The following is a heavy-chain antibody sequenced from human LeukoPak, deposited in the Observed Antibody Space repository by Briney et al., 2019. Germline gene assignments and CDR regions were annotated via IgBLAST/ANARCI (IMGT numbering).Heavy chain of an antibody. CDR3: ARQLRGYSYGKLDY. D-gene: IGHD5-18*01. J-gene: IGHJ4*02. V-gene: IGHV4-39*01. Sequence: SSETLSLTCTVSGGSISSSSYYWGWIRQPPGKGLEWIGSIYYSGNTYYNPSLKSRVTISVDTSKNQFSLKLSSVTAADTAVYYCARQLRGYSYGKLDYWGQGTLVTVSS. CDR1: GGSISSSSYY. CDR2: IYYSGNT.